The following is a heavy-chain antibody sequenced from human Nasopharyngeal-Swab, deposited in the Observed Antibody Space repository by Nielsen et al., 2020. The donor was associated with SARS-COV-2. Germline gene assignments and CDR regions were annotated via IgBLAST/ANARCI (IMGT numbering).Heavy chain of an antibody. CDR3: AGYCSSTSCYKDDALDI. V-gene: IGHV4-30-2*01. CDR1: GGSISSGGYS. J-gene: IGHJ3*02. CDR2: IYHSGST. Sequence: SETLSLTCAVSGGSISSGGYSWSWIRQPPGKGLEWIGYIYHSGSTYYNPSLKSRVTISVDRSKNQFSLKLSSVTAADTAVYYCAGYCSSTSCYKDDALDIWGQGTMVTVSS. D-gene: IGHD2-2*03.